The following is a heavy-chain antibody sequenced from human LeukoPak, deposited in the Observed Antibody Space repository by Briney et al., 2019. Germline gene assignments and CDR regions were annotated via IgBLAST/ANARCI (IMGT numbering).Heavy chain of an antibody. V-gene: IGHV4-59*12. CDR1: GGSISGYY. CDR3: ARDQSGYRHSRGMGV. J-gene: IGHJ6*02. Sequence: SETLSLTCTVSGGSISGYYWSWIRQPPGKGLEWIGYIYYSGSTNYNPSLESRVTISVDTSNNQFSLKLSSVTAADTAVYYCARDQSGYRHSRGMGVWGQGTTVTVSS. D-gene: IGHD3-16*02. CDR2: IYYSGST.